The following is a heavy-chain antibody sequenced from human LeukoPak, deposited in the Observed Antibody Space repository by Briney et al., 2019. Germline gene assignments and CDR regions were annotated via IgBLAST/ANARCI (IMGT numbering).Heavy chain of an antibody. J-gene: IGHJ4*02. CDR2: IKWNGGST. D-gene: IGHD4-23*01. CDR3: ARGNQGNWFEY. Sequence: PGGSLRLSCAASGFTFDDYAMSWVRQAPGKGLEWVSSIKWNGGSTGYTDSVKGRFTISRDNARNTLHLQMTSLRAEDTAVYYCARGNQGNWFEYWGKGALVTVSS. CDR1: GFTFDDYA. V-gene: IGHV3-20*04.